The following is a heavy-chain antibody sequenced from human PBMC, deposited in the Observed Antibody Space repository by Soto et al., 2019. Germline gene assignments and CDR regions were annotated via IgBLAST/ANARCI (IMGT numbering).Heavy chain of an antibody. Sequence: EVQLVQSGAEVKKPGGSLKISCKGSGYSFTSYWIGWVRQMPGKGLEWMGIIYPGDSDTRYSPSFQGQVTISADKSISXAXXQLSRLKASDTAMYYCARHRRTYYDILTGKNWFDPWGQGTLVTVSS. J-gene: IGHJ5*02. CDR1: GYSFTSYW. V-gene: IGHV5-51*01. CDR3: ARHRRTYYDILTGKNWFDP. CDR2: IYPGDSDT. D-gene: IGHD3-9*01.